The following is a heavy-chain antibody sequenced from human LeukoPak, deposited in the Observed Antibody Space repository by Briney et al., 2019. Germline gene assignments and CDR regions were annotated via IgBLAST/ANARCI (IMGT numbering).Heavy chain of an antibody. J-gene: IGHJ4*02. V-gene: IGHV3-74*01. CDR1: GFTFSSYW. CDR2: INSDGSST. D-gene: IGHD3-9*01. CDR3: ARVEDYDILTGFDY. Sequence: GGSLRLSCAASGFTFSSYWMHWVRQAPGKGLVWVSRINSDGSSTSYADSVKGRFTISRDNAKNSLYLQMNSLRAEDTAVYYCARVEDYDILTGFDYWGQGTLVTVSS.